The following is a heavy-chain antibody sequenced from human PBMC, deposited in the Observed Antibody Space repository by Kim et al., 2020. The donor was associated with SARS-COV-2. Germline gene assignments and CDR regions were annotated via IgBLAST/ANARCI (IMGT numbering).Heavy chain of an antibody. CDR1: GYTFNNFA. J-gene: IGHJ5*02. V-gene: IGHV1-3*01. CDR2: INAGNGNT. Sequence: ASVKVSCKASGYTFNNFAIHWVRQAPGQRPEWMGWINAGNGNTDSSHKFQDRVTITRDTSANTAYMELSSLKSEDTAVYYCVRAPTGSSRGLWFDPWGQRTLVIVSS. D-gene: IGHD3-10*01. CDR3: VRAPTGSSRGLWFDP.